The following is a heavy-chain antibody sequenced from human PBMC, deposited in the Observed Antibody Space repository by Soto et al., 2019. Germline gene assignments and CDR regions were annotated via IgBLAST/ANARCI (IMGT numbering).Heavy chain of an antibody. CDR3: ASTYSTSWYWFDP. Sequence: QVTVKESGPVLVKPTETLTLTCTVSGFSLSNAGLGVSWIRQPPGKALEWLAHIFSNDEKSYSTSLKSRLTISKDTSKSQVVLTMTNIDPADTATYYCASTYSTSWYWFDPWGQGTLVTVSS. CDR2: IFSNDEK. V-gene: IGHV2-26*04. CDR1: GFSLSNAGLG. D-gene: IGHD6-13*01. J-gene: IGHJ5*02.